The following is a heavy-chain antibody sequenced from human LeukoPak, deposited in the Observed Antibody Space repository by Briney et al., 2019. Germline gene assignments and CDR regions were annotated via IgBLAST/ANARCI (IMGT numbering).Heavy chain of an antibody. V-gene: IGHV4-59*08. Sequence: SETLSLTCTVSGGSISSYYWSWIRQPPGKGLEWIGYIYYSGSTNYNPSLKSRVTISVDTSKNQFSLKLSSVTAADTAVYYCAGSAYVWGSYRDYWGQGTLVTVSS. CDR3: AGSAYVWGSYRDY. CDR2: IYYSGST. D-gene: IGHD3-16*02. J-gene: IGHJ4*02. CDR1: GGSISSYY.